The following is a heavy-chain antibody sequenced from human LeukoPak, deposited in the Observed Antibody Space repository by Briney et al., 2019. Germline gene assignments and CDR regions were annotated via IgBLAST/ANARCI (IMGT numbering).Heavy chain of an antibody. J-gene: IGHJ3*02. D-gene: IGHD5-24*01. V-gene: IGHV3-74*01. CDR1: GFSFSSYW. CDR3: ARGGYNHAFDI. Sequence: GGSLRLSCAASGFSFSSYWMHWVRQAPGKGLVWVSRINSDGGGTIYADSVRGRFTISRDNAKNTLYLQMNSLGAEDTAIYYCARGGYNHAFDIWGQGTVVTVSS. CDR2: INSDGGGT.